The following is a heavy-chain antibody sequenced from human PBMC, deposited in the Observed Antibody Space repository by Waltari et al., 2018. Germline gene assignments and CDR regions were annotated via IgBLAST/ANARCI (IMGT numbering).Heavy chain of an antibody. V-gene: IGHV1-18*01. D-gene: IGHD3-16*01. J-gene: IGHJ1*01. CDR1: GYTFTSYG. CDR3: ARVGVTGGALLGDEYFQH. CDR2: VSASNGNT. Sequence: QVQLVQSGAEVKKPGASVKVSCKASGYTFTSYGISWVRQAPGQGLEWMGWVSASNGNTNYAQTLQGRVTMTTATSTSTAYMELRSLRSDDTAVYYCARVGVTGGALLGDEYFQHWGQGTLVTVSS.